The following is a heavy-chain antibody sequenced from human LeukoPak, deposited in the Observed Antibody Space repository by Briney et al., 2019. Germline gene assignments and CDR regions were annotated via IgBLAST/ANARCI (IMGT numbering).Heavy chain of an antibody. V-gene: IGHV3-23*01. J-gene: IGHJ6*02. CDR2: INGTGSTT. Sequence: GGSLRLSCEASGFIFGNYYMSWVRQAPGKGLEWVAAINGTGSTTYHADSVKGRFTISRDNSKNALYLQMNSLRSEDTATYYCCDGMDVWGQGTTVAVSS. CDR1: GFIFGNYY. CDR3: CDGMDV.